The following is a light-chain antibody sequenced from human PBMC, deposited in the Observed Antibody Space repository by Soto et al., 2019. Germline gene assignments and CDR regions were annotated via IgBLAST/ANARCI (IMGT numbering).Light chain of an antibody. CDR3: QSADSSGTNVV. J-gene: IGLJ2*01. V-gene: IGLV3-25*03. Sequence: SYELTQPPSVSLSPGQTARITCSGDALPKLYGNWYQQKPGQAPVLVIYKDTERPSGIPERFSGSSSGTTVTLTISGVQAEDEADYYCQSADSSGTNVVFGGGTKLTVL. CDR1: ALPKLY. CDR2: KDT.